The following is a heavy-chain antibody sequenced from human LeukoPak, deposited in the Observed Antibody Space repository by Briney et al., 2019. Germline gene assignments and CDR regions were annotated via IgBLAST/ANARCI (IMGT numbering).Heavy chain of an antibody. V-gene: IGHV1-69*08. D-gene: IGHD1-26*01. CDR1: GGTLSSHT. CDR2: ITPVIDSA. J-gene: IGHJ5*02. Sequence: GASVKVSCKASGGTLSSHTFSWVRQAPGQGLEWMGRITPVIDSAKYAQNFQDRVTITADKSTGTVYMELSSLRSEDTAVYFCARVNLRGSQYNWFDPWGQGTLVTVSS. CDR3: ARVNLRGSQYNWFDP.